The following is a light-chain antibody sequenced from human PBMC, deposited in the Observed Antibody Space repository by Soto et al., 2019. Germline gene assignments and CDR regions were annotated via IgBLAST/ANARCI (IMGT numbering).Light chain of an antibody. CDR1: QSITIY. Sequence: DIQMTQSPSSRSESVGDRVTITCRARQSITIYLNWYQQKPGKAPKLLIYAASSLQRGVPSRFSGSGSGTDFTLTISSLQPEDFATYYCQQSYSSPHTFGPGTKVDIK. J-gene: IGKJ3*01. CDR3: QQSYSSPHT. V-gene: IGKV1-39*01. CDR2: AAS.